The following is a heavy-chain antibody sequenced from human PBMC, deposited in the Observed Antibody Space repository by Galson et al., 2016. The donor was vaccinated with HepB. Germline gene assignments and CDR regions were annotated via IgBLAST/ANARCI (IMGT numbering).Heavy chain of an antibody. V-gene: IGHV3-33*01. J-gene: IGHJ5*02. D-gene: IGHD6-13*01. CDR1: GFAFSTFG. CDR3: ARGGGAAAAA. CDR2: IWYDGNNK. Sequence: SLRLSCAASGFAFSTFGMHWVRQAPGKGLEWVAVIWYDGNNKYYLNSVKGRFTISRDSSKNTVYLQMNSLRVDDTAVYYCARGGGAAAAAWGQGTLVTVSS.